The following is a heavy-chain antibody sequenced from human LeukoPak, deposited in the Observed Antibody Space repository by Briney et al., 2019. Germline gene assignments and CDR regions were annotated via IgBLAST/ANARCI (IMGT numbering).Heavy chain of an antibody. V-gene: IGHV3-48*03. Sequence: GGSLRLSCAASGFTFSSYEMSWVRQAPGKGLEWVSYISSSGSIIYYADSVKGRFTISRDNAKNSLYLQMNSLRAEDTAVYYCARYGRAVAGNMDVWGKGTTVTVSS. D-gene: IGHD6-19*01. CDR3: ARYGRAVAGNMDV. J-gene: IGHJ6*03. CDR2: ISSSGSII. CDR1: GFTFSSYE.